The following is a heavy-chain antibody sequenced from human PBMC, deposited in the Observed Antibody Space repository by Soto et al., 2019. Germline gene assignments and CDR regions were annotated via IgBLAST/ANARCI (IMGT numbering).Heavy chain of an antibody. D-gene: IGHD2-15*01. V-gene: IGHV3-13*01. CDR2: IGTAGDT. Sequence: GGSLRLSCAASGFTFSSYDMHWVRQATGKGLEWVSAIGTAGDTYYPGSVKGRFTISRENAKNSLYLQMNSLRAGDTAVYYCARGGTICSGGSCYSGSWFDPWGQGTLVTVSS. CDR1: GFTFSSYD. CDR3: ARGGTICSGGSCYSGSWFDP. J-gene: IGHJ5*02.